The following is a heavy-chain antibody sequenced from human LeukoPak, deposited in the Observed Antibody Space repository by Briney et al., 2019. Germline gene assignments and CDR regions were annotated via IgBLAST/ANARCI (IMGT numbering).Heavy chain of an antibody. CDR2: INHSGST. V-gene: IGHV4-34*01. CDR3: ARRAHDYVWGSYRPRMDV. D-gene: IGHD3-16*02. Sequence: SETLSLTCTVSGGSFSGYYWTWIRQSPEKGLEWIGEINHSGSTKFNPSFKSRVTISVDTSKNQFSLKLSSVTAADTAVYYCARRAHDYVWGSYRPRMDVWGKGTTVTISS. J-gene: IGHJ6*03. CDR1: GGSFSGYY.